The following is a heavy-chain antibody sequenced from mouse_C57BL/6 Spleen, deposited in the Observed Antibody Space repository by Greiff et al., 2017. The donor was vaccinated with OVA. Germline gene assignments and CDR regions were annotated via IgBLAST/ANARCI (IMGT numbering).Heavy chain of an antibody. CDR2: ISSGGSYT. Sequence: EVQRVESGGDLVKPGGSLKLSCAASGFTFSSYGMSWVRQTPDKRLEWVATISSGGSYTYYPDSVKGRFTISRDNAKNTLYLQMSSLKSEDTAMYDCARPHYYGSSYYWYFDVWGTGTTVTVSS. J-gene: IGHJ1*03. D-gene: IGHD1-1*01. CDR3: ARPHYYGSSYYWYFDV. CDR1: GFTFSSYG. V-gene: IGHV5-6*01.